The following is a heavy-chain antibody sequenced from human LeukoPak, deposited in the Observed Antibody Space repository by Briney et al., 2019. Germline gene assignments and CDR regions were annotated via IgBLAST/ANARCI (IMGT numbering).Heavy chain of an antibody. J-gene: IGHJ4*02. V-gene: IGHV3-7*03. CDR1: GLIFSSYW. Sequence: GGSLRLSCAASGLIFSSYWMSWVRQAPGKGLEWVANIKQDGSEKYYVDSLKGRFTISRDNAKNSLYLQMNSLRAEDTAVYYCATKGTAVGYWGQGTLVTVSS. CDR2: IKQDGSEK. CDR3: ATKGTAVGY.